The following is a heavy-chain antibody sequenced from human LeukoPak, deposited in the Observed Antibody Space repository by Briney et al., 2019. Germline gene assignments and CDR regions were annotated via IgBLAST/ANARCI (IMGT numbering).Heavy chain of an antibody. J-gene: IGHJ4*02. CDR2: VYYTGST. CDR1: GGSISSYY. D-gene: IGHD5-18*01. V-gene: IGHV4-59*05. Sequence: SETLSLTCTVSGGSISSYYWSWIRQPPGKGLEWIGSVYYTGSTYYNVSLKSRVTISVNTSKNQFSLKLSSVTAADTAVYCCARRNTAMGSFDYWGQGTLVTVPS. CDR3: ARRNTAMGSFDY.